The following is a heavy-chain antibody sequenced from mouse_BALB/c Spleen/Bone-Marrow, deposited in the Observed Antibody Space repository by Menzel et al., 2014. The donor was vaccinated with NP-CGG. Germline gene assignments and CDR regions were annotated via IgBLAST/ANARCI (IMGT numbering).Heavy chain of an antibody. J-gene: IGHJ1*01. V-gene: IGHV7-3*02. CDR2: IRNKANGYTT. CDR1: GFTFTDYY. CDR3: ARDVGRLFFDV. Sequence: EVKVVEPGGGLVQPGGSLRLSCATSGFTFTDYYMNWVRQPPGMALEWLVFIRNKANGYTTDYSTSVKGRFTISRDNSQNILYLQMNTLRTEDSATYYCARDVGRLFFDVWGAGTTVTVSS. D-gene: IGHD3-3*01.